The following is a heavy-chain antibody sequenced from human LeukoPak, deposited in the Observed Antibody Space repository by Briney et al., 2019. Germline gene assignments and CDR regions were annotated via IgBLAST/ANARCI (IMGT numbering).Heavy chain of an antibody. CDR2: IKKDGSEQ. V-gene: IGHV3-7*01. CDR3: ARVSYGDYGYYFDY. Sequence: PGGSLRLSCAASGFTFSTYWMSWVRQAPGKGLEWVATIKKDGSEQYYVDSVKGRFTISRVNARNSLYLHMNSLRAEDTAVYYCARVSYGDYGYYFDYWGQGTLVTVSS. J-gene: IGHJ4*02. CDR1: GFTFSTYW. D-gene: IGHD4-17*01.